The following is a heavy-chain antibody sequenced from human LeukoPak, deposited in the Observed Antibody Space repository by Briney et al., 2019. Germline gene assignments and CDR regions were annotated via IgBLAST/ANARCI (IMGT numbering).Heavy chain of an antibody. CDR1: GGSFSGYH. CDR3: ARGRIVDDAFDI. D-gene: IGHD2-15*01. V-gene: IGHV4-34*01. Sequence: SETLSLTCAVYGGSFSGYHWSWIRQPPGKGLEWIGEINHSGSTNYNPSLKSRVTISVDTSKNQFSLKLSSVTAADTAVYYCARGRIVDDAFDIWGQGTMVTVSS. CDR2: INHSGST. J-gene: IGHJ3*02.